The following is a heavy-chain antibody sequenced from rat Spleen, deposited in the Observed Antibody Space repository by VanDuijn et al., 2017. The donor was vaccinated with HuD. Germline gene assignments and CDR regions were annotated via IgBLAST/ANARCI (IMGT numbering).Heavy chain of an antibody. V-gene: IGHV5S13*01. Sequence: EVQLVESGGGLVQPGSSLKLSCVASGFTFSNYGMAWVRQAPTKDLEWVASISSGAGNTYFRDSVKGRFPISRDNAKNTLYLQMDSLRSEDTATYYCARPPRWEPHWYFDVWGPGTMVTVSS. D-gene: IGHD5-1*01. J-gene: IGHJ1*01. CDR2: ISSGAGNT. CDR1: GFTFSNYG. CDR3: ARPPRWEPHWYFDV.